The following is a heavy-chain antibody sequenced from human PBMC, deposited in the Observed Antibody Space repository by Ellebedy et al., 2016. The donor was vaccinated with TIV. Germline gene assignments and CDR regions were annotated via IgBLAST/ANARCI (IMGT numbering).Heavy chain of an antibody. Sequence: GESLKISXAASGFTFSSYGMHWVRQAPGKGLEWVAVISYDGSNKYYADSVKGRFTISRDNSKNTLYLQMNSLRAEDTAVYYCAKLDGAFRLVITTDLNFDYWGQGTLVTVSS. V-gene: IGHV3-30*18. CDR3: AKLDGAFRLVITTDLNFDY. CDR2: ISYDGSNK. CDR1: GFTFSSYG. J-gene: IGHJ4*02. D-gene: IGHD3-9*01.